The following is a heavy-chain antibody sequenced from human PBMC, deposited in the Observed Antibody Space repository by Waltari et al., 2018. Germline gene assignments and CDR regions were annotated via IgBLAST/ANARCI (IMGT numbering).Heavy chain of an antibody. Sequence: QVQLVQSGAEVKKPGASVKVSCKASGYTFTGYYMHWVRQAPGQGLEWMGRINPNRGGTNYAQKFQGRVTMTRDTSISTAYMELSRLRSDDTAVYYCAVYNWNYDPEDYWGQGTLVTVSS. CDR1: GYTFTGYY. J-gene: IGHJ4*02. CDR2: INPNRGGT. D-gene: IGHD1-7*01. CDR3: AVYNWNYDPEDY. V-gene: IGHV1-2*06.